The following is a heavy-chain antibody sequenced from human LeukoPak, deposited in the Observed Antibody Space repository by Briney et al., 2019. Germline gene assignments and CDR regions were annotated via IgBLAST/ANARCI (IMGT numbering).Heavy chain of an antibody. CDR1: GYTFTGYY. D-gene: IGHD2-2*01. J-gene: IGHJ4*02. Sequence: ASVKVSCKASGYTFTGYYMHWVRQAPGQGLEWMGWINPNSGGTNYAQKFQGRVTMTRDTSISTAYMELSSLRSDDTAVYYCARVPVVVVPAATYFDYWGQGALVTVSS. CDR3: ARVPVVVVPAATYFDY. V-gene: IGHV1-2*02. CDR2: INPNSGGT.